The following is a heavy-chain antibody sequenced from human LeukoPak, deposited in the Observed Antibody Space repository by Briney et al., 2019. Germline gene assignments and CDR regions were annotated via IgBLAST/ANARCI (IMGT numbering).Heavy chain of an antibody. CDR3: GKGEMATIWGVFDY. D-gene: IGHD5-24*01. CDR2: ISYDGSNK. J-gene: IGHJ4*02. Sequence: GGSLRLSCAASGFTFSSYGMHWVRQAPGKGLEWVAVISYDGSNKYYADSVKGRFTISRDNSKNTLYLQMNSLRAEDTAVYYCGKGEMATIWGVFDYWGQGTLVTVSS. V-gene: IGHV3-30*18. CDR1: GFTFSSYG.